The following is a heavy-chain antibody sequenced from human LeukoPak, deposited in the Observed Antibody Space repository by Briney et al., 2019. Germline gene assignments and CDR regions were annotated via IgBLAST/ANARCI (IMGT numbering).Heavy chain of an antibody. Sequence: GGSLRLSCAASGLNFRSSWMSWIRQAPEKGLERVANINQDGSEKYYVDSVKGRFTISRDNAKNSLYLQMNSLRVEDTAVYYCARAFYSYFDYWGQGTLVVVST. CDR1: GLNFRSSW. D-gene: IGHD2/OR15-2a*01. CDR2: INQDGSEK. CDR3: ARAFYSYFDY. V-gene: IGHV3-7*03. J-gene: IGHJ4*02.